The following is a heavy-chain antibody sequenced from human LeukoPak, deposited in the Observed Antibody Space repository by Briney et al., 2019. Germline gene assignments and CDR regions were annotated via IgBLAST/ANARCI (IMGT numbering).Heavy chain of an antibody. J-gene: IGHJ4*02. CDR2: ISGSGGST. CDR1: GFTFSSYA. V-gene: IGHV3-23*01. CDR3: AKDGRPKRGCSSTSCLNYLDY. D-gene: IGHD2-2*01. Sequence: GGSLRLSCAASGFTFSSYAMSLVRQAPGKGLEWVSAISGSGGSTYYADSVKGRFTISRDNSKNTLYLQMNSLRAEDTAVYYCAKDGRPKRGCSSTSCLNYLDYWGQGTLVTVSS.